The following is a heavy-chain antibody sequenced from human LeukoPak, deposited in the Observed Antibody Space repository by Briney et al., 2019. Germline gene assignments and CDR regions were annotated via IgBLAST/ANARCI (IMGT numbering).Heavy chain of an antibody. CDR1: GHTFTNYV. Sequence: ASVKVSCKASGHTFTNYVVHWVRQAPGQRPEWMGWINAGNGGTKYSQNFQGRVTITRDTSASTAYMELSSLTSEDTALYYCARDDCGDTCYPGGYWGQGTLVTVSS. CDR3: ARDDCGDTCYPGGY. V-gene: IGHV1-3*01. CDR2: INAGNGGT. J-gene: IGHJ4*02. D-gene: IGHD2-21*01.